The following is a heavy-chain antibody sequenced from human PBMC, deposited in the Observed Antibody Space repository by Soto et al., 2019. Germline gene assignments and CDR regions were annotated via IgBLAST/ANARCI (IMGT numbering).Heavy chain of an antibody. CDR1: GFTFSTFS. CDR3: ARGPESGDF. D-gene: IGHD1-26*01. CDR2: ISYDGSEK. V-gene: IGHV3-30*04. Sequence: QVQLVESGGGVVQPGRSLRLSCATSGFTFSTFSMHWVRQAPGKGLEWVAHISYDGSEKDYADSVKGRFTISRDNSDNTLFLQMNSLTSEDPCVYYCARGPESGDFWGQGTLVTVPS. J-gene: IGHJ4*02.